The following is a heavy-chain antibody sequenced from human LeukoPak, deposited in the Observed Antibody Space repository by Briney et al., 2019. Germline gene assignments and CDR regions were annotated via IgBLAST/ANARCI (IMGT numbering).Heavy chain of an antibody. Sequence: ASVKVSCKASGYTFTSYYMHWVRQAPGQGLEWMGIINPSGGSTSYPQKFQGGVTMTRDMSTSTVYMELSSLRSEDTAVYYCARGGLTVKGLFDYWGQGTLVTVSS. D-gene: IGHD4-17*01. J-gene: IGHJ4*02. CDR1: GYTFTSYY. CDR3: ARGGLTVKGLFDY. CDR2: INPSGGST. V-gene: IGHV1-46*01.